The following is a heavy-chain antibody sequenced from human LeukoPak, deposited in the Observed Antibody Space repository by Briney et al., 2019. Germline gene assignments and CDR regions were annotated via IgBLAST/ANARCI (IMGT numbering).Heavy chain of an antibody. Sequence: GASVKVSCKASGYIFTSYDINWVRQTTGQGLEWMGWMNPNSGNTGYAQKFQGRVTMTRNTSISTAYMELSSLRSEDTAVHYCARINVELATIAVYWGRGIQVSVST. CDR3: ARINVELATIAVY. CDR1: GYIFTSYD. V-gene: IGHV1-8*01. J-gene: IGHJ4*02. CDR2: MNPNSGNT. D-gene: IGHD5-24*01.